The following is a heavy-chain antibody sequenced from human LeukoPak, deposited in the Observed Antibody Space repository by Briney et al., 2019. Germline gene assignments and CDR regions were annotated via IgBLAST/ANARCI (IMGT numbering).Heavy chain of an antibody. Sequence: GGSLRLSCAASGFTFDDYTMHWVRQAPGKGLEWVSLISWDGGSTYYADSVKGRFTISRDNSKNSLYLQMSSLRTEDTALYYCAKAGGYYYYYYMDVWGKGTTVTVSS. CDR2: ISWDGGST. CDR1: GFTFDDYT. CDR3: AKAGGYYYYYYMDV. V-gene: IGHV3-43*01. J-gene: IGHJ6*03.